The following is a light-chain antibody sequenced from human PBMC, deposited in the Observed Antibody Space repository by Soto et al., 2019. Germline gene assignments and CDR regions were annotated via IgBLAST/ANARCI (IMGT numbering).Light chain of an antibody. CDR2: TAS. CDR1: QTISTH. J-gene: IGKJ1*01. Sequence: DIQMTQSPSSLSASVGDRVTISCRASQTISTHLNWYQQKRGRAPQLLIYTASSLQSGVPSRFSGSGSGTDFTLIISSLQPEDFATYYCEQSYIVPRTFGQGTKV. V-gene: IGKV1-39*01. CDR3: EQSYIVPRT.